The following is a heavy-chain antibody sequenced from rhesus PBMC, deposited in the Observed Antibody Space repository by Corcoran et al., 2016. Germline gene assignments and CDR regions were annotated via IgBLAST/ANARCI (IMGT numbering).Heavy chain of an antibody. CDR1: GYTFTSYY. V-gene: IGHV1-180*01. J-gene: IGHJ4*01. CDR2: ISPYNGNK. Sequence: QVQLVQSGAEIKQPGASVKLSCKASGYTFTSYYMHWVRQAPGQGLEWIGLISPYNGNKGDAQNCQGRGTLTTDTSTSTGYMELSSLRSEDTAVYYCTRARCSGGVCYAGNFDYWGQGVLVTVSS. D-gene: IGHD2-8*01. CDR3: TRARCSGGVCYAGNFDY.